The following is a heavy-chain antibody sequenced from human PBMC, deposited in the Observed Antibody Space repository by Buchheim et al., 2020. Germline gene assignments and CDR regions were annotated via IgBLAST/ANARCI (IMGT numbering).Heavy chain of an antibody. Sequence: EVQLVESGGGLVQPGGSLRLSCAASGFTFSTHSMNWVRQAPGKGLEWVSYISGSSTLIYYADSVKGRFAVSRDNAKNSLCLQMNSLRDEDTAVYYCARDSYGDYNPGLDYWGQGTL. CDR1: GFTFSTHS. CDR3: ARDSYGDYNPGLDY. D-gene: IGHD4-17*01. CDR2: ISGSSTLI. J-gene: IGHJ4*02. V-gene: IGHV3-48*02.